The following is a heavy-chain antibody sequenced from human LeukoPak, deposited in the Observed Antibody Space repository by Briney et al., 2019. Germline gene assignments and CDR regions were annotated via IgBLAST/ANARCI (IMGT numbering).Heavy chain of an antibody. J-gene: IGHJ3*02. CDR1: GGSISSGDYY. CDR2: IYYSGST. Sequence: SETLSLTCTVSGGSISSGDYYWSWIRQPPGKGLEWIGYIYYSGSTYYNPSLKSRVTISVDTSKNQFSLKLSSVTAADTAVYYCARSFPQRAFDIWGQGTMATVSS. D-gene: IGHD3-16*02. V-gene: IGHV4-30-4*08. CDR3: ARSFPQRAFDI.